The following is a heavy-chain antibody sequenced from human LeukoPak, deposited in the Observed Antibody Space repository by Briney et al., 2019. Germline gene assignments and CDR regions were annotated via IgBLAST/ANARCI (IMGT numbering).Heavy chain of an antibody. Sequence: PGWSLRLSCAASGFTFSSYGMHWVRQAPGKGLEWVAVISYDGSNKYYADSVKGRFTISRDNSKNTLYLQMNSLRAEDTAVYYCARDSSGYFDYWGQGTLVTVSS. J-gene: IGHJ4*02. V-gene: IGHV3-30*03. CDR2: ISYDGSNK. D-gene: IGHD3-22*01. CDR1: GFTFSSYG. CDR3: ARDSSGYFDY.